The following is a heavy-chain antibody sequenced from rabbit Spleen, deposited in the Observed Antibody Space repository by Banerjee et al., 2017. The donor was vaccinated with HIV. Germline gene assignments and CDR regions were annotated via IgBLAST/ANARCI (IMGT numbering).Heavy chain of an antibody. V-gene: IGHV1S40*01. D-gene: IGHD1-1*01. CDR3: TRDDGSGHYIDGYFNL. J-gene: IGHJ4*01. CDR1: GVSFSGSSY. CDR2: IYTGDNGSR. Sequence: QSLEESGGDLVKPGASLTLTCTASGVSFSGSSYICWVRQAPGKGLEWIGCIYTGDNGSRYYATWVKSRFTISKTSSTTVTLQVTSLTAADTATYFCTRDDGSGHYIDGYFNLWGQGTLVTVS.